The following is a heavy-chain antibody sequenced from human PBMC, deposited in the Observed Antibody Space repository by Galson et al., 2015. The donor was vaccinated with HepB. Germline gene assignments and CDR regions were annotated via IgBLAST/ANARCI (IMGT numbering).Heavy chain of an antibody. J-gene: IGHJ4*02. D-gene: IGHD1-20*01. CDR3: FGLTEGGTRFDY. CDR1: GYTLTELS. CDR2: FDPEDGET. Sequence: SVKVSCKVSGYTLTELSMHWVRQAPGKGLEWMGGFDPEDGETIYAQKFQGRVTMTEDTSTDTAYMELSSLRSEDTAVYYCFGLTEGGTRFDYWGQGTLVTVSS. V-gene: IGHV1-24*01.